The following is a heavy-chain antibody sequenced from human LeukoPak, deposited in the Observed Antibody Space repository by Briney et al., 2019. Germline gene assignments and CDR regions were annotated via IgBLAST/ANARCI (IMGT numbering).Heavy chain of an antibody. D-gene: IGHD1-14*01. V-gene: IGHV4-39*07. CDR3: ARKSSQPRGYYYYYYMDV. CDR1: GGSISSSSYY. CDR2: IYYSGST. Sequence: PSETPSLTCTVSGGSISSSSYYWGWIRQPPGKGLEWIGSIYYSGSTYYNPSLKSRVTISVDKSKNQFSLKLSSVTAADTAVYYCARKSSQPRGYYYYYYMDVWGKGTTVTVSS. J-gene: IGHJ6*03.